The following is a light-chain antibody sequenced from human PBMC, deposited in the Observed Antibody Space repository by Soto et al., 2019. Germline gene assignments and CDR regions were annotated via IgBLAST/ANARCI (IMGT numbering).Light chain of an antibody. V-gene: IGKV3-20*01. CDR2: DVS. CDR1: QNIDKNY. Sequence: EIVLTQSPGPLSLSPGEIATLSCRASQNIDKNYLAWFQHKPGQAPSLVIYDVSMRATGVPDRFSGSGSGTDFTLTVSILEPEDFAVVYCQQYGHSPLTVGGGTKVEIK. CDR3: QQYGHSPLT. J-gene: IGKJ4*01.